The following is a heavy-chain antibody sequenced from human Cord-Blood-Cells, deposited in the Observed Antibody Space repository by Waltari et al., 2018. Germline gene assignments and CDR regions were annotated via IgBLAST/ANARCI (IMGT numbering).Heavy chain of an antibody. D-gene: IGHD6-19*01. V-gene: IGHV4-38-2*02. CDR2: IHQGGST. CDR1: GYSISSGYY. Sequence: QVQLQESGPGLVKPSETLSPTCAVSGYSISSGYYWGWIRQPPGKGLEWIGSIHQGGSTYYNPSLKSRVTISVDTSKNQFSLKLSSVTAADTAVYYCARDSSGWYYFDYWGQGTLVTVSS. CDR3: ARDSSGWYYFDY. J-gene: IGHJ4*02.